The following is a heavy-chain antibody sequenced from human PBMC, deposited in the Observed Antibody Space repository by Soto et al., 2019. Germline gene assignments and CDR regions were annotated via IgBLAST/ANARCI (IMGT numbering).Heavy chain of an antibody. CDR2: IGRDGSAK. CDR1: GFTFGAYG. J-gene: IGHJ2*01. V-gene: IGHV3-30*03. Sequence: QVQLVESGGAVVQPGRSLRLSCAASGFTFGAYGMHWVRQSPGKGLEWVAVIGRDGSAKVYTDSEKGRFTMSRDNSMNTLHMQMDSLREEDTAVYYCAREAAHGNWYLDLWGRGTLVTVSS. CDR3: AREAAHGNWYLDL.